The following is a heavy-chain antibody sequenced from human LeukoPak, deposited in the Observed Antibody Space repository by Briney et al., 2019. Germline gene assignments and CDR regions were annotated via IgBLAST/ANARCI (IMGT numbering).Heavy chain of an antibody. CDR2: ISAYNGNT. V-gene: IGHV1-18*01. D-gene: IGHD3-10*01. CDR1: GYTFTSCG. Sequence: ASVKVSCKASGYTFTSCGISWVRQAPGQGLEWMGWISAYNGNTNYAQKLQGRVTMTTDTSTSTAYMELRSLRSDDTAVYYCARDVLGERARPRLGPNWFDPWGQGTLVTVSS. CDR3: ARDVLGERARPRLGPNWFDP. J-gene: IGHJ5*02.